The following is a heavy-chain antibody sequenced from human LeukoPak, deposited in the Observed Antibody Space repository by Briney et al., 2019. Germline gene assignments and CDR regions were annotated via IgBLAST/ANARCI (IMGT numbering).Heavy chain of an antibody. CDR2: ISAYNGNT. CDR1: GYTFTSYG. V-gene: IGHV1-18*01. J-gene: IGHJ4*02. D-gene: IGHD5-18*01. CDR3: ARNTGYSYGYPGARLDY. Sequence: GASVKVSCKASGYTFTSYGISWVRQAPGQGLEWMGWISAYNGNTNYAQKLQGRVTMTSDTSTSTAYMELRSLRSDDTAVYYCARNTGYSYGYPGARLDYWGQGTLVTVSS.